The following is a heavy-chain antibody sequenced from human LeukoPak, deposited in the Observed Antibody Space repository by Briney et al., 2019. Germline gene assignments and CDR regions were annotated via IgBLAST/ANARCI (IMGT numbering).Heavy chain of an antibody. CDR3: ARHESGYSYGSTRTFDY. V-gene: IGHV4-39*07. Sequence: NPSETLSLTCTVSGGSISSSSYYWGWIRQPPGKGLEWIGSIYYSGSTYYNPSLKSRVTISVDTSKNQFSLKLSSVTAADTAVYYCARHESGYSYGSTRTFDYWGQGTLVTVSS. CDR1: GGSISSSSYY. CDR2: IYYSGST. D-gene: IGHD5-18*01. J-gene: IGHJ4*02.